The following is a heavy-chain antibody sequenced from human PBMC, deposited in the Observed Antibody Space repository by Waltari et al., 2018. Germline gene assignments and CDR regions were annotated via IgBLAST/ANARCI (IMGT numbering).Heavy chain of an antibody. J-gene: IGHJ5*02. D-gene: IGHD2-15*01. Sequence: QVQLVESGGGVVQPGTSLRLSCTASGFTFSRYAMHWVRQAPGKGLEWVAVISDEGGIKDYADSVKGRFTISRDNSKNTLFLQMNSLRVEDTAVYYCARAPFEDCSSTKCRPFDPWGQGTLVTVSS. CDR3: ARAPFEDCSSTKCRPFDP. CDR2: ISDEGGIK. V-gene: IGHV3-30-3*01. CDR1: GFTFSRYA.